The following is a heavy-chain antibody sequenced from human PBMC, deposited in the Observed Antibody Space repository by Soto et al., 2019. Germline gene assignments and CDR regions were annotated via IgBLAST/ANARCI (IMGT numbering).Heavy chain of an antibody. Sequence: GGSLRLSCAASGFTVSSTYMSWVRQAPGKGLEWVSIIYSGGSTYYADSVKGRFTISRDTSKNTLYLQMNTLRAEDTALYYCARGRIAVAEYAFDVWGLGTMVTVSS. D-gene: IGHD6-19*01. CDR3: ARGRIAVAEYAFDV. CDR1: GFTVSSTY. CDR2: IYSGGST. V-gene: IGHV3-66*01. J-gene: IGHJ3*01.